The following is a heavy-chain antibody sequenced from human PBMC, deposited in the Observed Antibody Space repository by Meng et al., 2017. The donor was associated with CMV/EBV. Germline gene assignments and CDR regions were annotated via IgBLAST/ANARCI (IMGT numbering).Heavy chain of an antibody. CDR2: IYSGGST. V-gene: IGHV3-66*01. D-gene: IGHD5-24*01. Sequence: EVQLGGFGGGCVQPGGSLGLPCAAAGFTVSSNYMSWVRQAPGKGLEWVSVIYSGGSTYYADSVKGRFTISRDNSKNTLYLQMNSLRAEDTAVYYCAREGDGYDKAPYWGQGTLVTVSS. CDR1: GFTVSSNY. CDR3: AREGDGYDKAPY. J-gene: IGHJ4*02.